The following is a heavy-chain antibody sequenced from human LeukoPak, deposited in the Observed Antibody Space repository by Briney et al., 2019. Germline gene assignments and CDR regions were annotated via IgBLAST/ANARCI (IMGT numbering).Heavy chain of an antibody. Sequence: QPGGSLRLSCAASGFTFSSYGMHWVRQAPGKGPEWVAFIRYDGSNKYYADSVKGRFTISRDNSKNTLYLQMNSLRAEDTAVYYCAKDRPNYDFWSGYYTWGQGTLVTVSS. CDR1: GFTFSSYG. CDR3: AKDRPNYDFWSGYYT. CDR2: IRYDGSNK. V-gene: IGHV3-30*02. J-gene: IGHJ5*02. D-gene: IGHD3-3*01.